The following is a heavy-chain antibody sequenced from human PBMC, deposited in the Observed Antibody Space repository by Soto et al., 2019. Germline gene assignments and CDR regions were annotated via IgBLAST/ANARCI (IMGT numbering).Heavy chain of an antibody. CDR3: ARHSSPTNWFDP. CDR2: IYYSGST. J-gene: IGHJ5*02. V-gene: IGHV4-39*01. Sequence: TLETLSLTCTVSGGSISSSSDYWSWIRQPPGKGLEWIGSIYYSGSTYYNPSLKSRVTISVDTSKNQFSLKLSSVTAADTAVYYCARHSSPTNWFDPWGQGTLVTVSS. CDR1: GGSISSSSDY. D-gene: IGHD6-13*01.